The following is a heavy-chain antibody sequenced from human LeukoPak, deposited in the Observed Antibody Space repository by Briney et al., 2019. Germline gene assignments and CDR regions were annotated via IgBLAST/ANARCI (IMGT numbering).Heavy chain of an antibody. D-gene: IGHD6-13*01. CDR2: IYYSGST. CDR1: GGSISSYY. CDR3: ARVTPAAAGYFQH. J-gene: IGHJ1*01. V-gene: IGHV4-59*01. Sequence: SETLSLTCTVSGGSISSYYWSWIRQPPGKGLEWIGYIYYSGSTNYNPSLKSRVTISVDTSKNQFSLKLSSVTAADTAVYYCARVTPAAAGYFQHWGQGTLVTVSS.